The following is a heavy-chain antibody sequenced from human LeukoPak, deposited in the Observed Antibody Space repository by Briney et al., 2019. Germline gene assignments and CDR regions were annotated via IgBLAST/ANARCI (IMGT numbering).Heavy chain of an antibody. Sequence: GSSVKVSCKASGGTFSSYAISWVRQAPGQGLEWMGGIIPIFGTANYAQKFQGRVTITADESTSTAYMELSSLRSEDTAVYYCARDRGPVGRGVNWFDPWGQGTLVTVSS. D-gene: IGHD3-10*01. CDR1: GGTFSSYA. CDR2: IIPIFGTA. J-gene: IGHJ5*02. V-gene: IGHV1-69*01. CDR3: ARDRGPVGRGVNWFDP.